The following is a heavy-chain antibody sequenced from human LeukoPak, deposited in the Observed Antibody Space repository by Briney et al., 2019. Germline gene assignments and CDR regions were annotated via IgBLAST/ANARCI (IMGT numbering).Heavy chain of an antibody. J-gene: IGHJ6*02. CDR3: ARDQDSSGHDYGMDV. CDR1: GGTFSSYA. D-gene: IGHD6-19*01. CDR2: IIPIFGTA. V-gene: IGHV1-69*13. Sequence: SVKVSCKASGGTFSSYAISRVRQAPGQGLEWMGGIIPIFGTANYAQKFQGRVTITADESTSTAYMELSSLRSEDTAVYYCARDQDSSGHDYGMDVWGQGTTVTVSS.